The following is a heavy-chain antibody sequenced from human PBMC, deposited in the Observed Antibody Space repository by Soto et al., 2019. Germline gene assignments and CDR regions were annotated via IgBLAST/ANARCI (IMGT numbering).Heavy chain of an antibody. CDR2: IYYSGST. D-gene: IGHD2-15*01. CDR3: ARGGTLRYCSGGSCYEWFDP. V-gene: IGHV4-30-4*01. CDR1: GGSISSGDYY. J-gene: IGHJ5*02. Sequence: SETLSLTCTVSGGSISSGDYYWSWIRQPPGKGLEWIGYIYYSGSTYYNPSLKSRVTISVDTSKNQFSLKLSSVTAADTAVYYCARGGTLRYCSGGSCYEWFDPWGQGTLVTVSS.